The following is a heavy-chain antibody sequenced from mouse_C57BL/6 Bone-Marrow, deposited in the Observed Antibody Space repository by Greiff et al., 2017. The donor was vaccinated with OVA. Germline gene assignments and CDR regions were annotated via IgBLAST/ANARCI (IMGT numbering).Heavy chain of an antibody. J-gene: IGHJ4*01. CDR2: IDPSDSYT. Sequence: VKLQQPGAELVKPGASVKLSCKASGYTFTSYWMQWVKQRPGQGLEWIGEIDPSDSYTNYNQKFKGKATLTVDTSSSTAYMQLSSLTSEDSAVYYCAREGNGYAMDYWGQGTSVPVSS. D-gene: IGHD2-1*01. CDR3: AREGNGYAMDY. CDR1: GYTFTSYW. V-gene: IGHV1-50*01.